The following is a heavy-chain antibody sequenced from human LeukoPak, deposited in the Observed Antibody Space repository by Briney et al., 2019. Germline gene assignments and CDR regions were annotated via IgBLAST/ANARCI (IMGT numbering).Heavy chain of an antibody. Sequence: ASVKVSCKASGGTFSSYAISWVRQAPGQGLEWVGGIIPIFGTANYAQKFQGRVTITADESTSTAYMELSSLRSEDTAVYYCARAEGYYDFWSGHNWFDPWGQGTLVTVSS. D-gene: IGHD3-3*01. J-gene: IGHJ5*02. V-gene: IGHV1-69*13. CDR3: ARAEGYYDFWSGHNWFDP. CDR1: GGTFSSYA. CDR2: IIPIFGTA.